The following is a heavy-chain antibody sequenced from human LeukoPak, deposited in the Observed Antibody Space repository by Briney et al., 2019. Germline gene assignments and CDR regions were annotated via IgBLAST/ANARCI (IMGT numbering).Heavy chain of an antibody. CDR1: GGSISSSSYY. J-gene: IGHJ4*02. V-gene: IGHV4-39*07. CDR3: ARVGVAIAAAGHFDY. CDR2: IYYSGST. Sequence: PSETLSLTCTVSGGSISSSSYYWGWIRQPPGKGPEWIGSIYYSGSTYYNPSLKSRVTISVDTSKNQFSLKLSSVTAADTAVYYCARVGVAIAAAGHFDYWGQGTLVTVSS. D-gene: IGHD6-13*01.